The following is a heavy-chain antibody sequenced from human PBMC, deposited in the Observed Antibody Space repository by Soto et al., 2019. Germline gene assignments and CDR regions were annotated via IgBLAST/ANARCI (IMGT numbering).Heavy chain of an antibody. CDR3: ARERTELGIWGSYRGAFDI. Sequence: PSETLSLTCAVSSGSISSSYYWSWIRQPPGKGLEWIGYIYYSGSTNYNPSLKSRVTISVDTSKNQFSLKLSSVTAADTAVYYCARERTELGIWGSYRGAFDIWGQGTMVTVSS. CDR2: IYYSGST. D-gene: IGHD3-16*02. CDR1: SGSISSSYY. V-gene: IGHV4-59*12. J-gene: IGHJ3*02.